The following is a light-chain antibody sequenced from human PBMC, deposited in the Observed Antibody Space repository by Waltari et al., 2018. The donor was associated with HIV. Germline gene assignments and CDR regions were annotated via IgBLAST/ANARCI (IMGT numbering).Light chain of an antibody. J-gene: IGKJ1*01. V-gene: IGKV3-20*01. Sequence: EVVLTQSPGTLSLSPGERATLSCRASHSAAKNYVAWHQQRPGQAPRVLISGASIRTTGTPDRFSGSGSGTDFTLTISRLEPEDFAVYYCQQYAHSPQTFGQGTKVEIK. CDR2: GAS. CDR3: QQYAHSPQT. CDR1: HSAAKNY.